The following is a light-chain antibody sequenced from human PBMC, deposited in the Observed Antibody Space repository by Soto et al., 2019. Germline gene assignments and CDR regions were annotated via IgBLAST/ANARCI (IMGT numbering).Light chain of an antibody. CDR3: QLHGSSPPTYT. J-gene: IGKJ2*01. CDR2: DAS. Sequence: ELVFPQSPVTLSLSQGARATLSCRASQSISSSSLAWYQQKPGQAPRLVMFDASSRAPDIPDRFSGSGSGTYFTLTIRRLESEAVAVYYGQLHGSSPPTYTFGQGTKVEIK. V-gene: IGKV3-20*01. CDR1: QSISSSS.